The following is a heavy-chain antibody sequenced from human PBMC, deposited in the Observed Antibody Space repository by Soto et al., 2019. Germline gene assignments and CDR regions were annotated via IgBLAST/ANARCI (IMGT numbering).Heavy chain of an antibody. J-gene: IGHJ6*02. CDR3: ASYYIAARHFGMDV. Sequence: GGSLRLSCAASGFTFSSYEMNWVRQAPGKGLEWVSYISSSGSTIYYADSVKGRFTISRDNAKNSLYLQMNSLRAEDTAVYYCASYYIAARHFGMDVWGQGTTVTVS. V-gene: IGHV3-48*03. CDR2: ISSSGSTI. CDR1: GFTFSSYE. D-gene: IGHD6-6*01.